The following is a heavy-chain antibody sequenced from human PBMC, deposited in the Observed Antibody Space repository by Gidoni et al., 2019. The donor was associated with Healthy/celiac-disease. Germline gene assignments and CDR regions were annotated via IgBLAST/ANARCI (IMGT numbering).Heavy chain of an antibody. CDR1: GGSISSSSYY. Sequence: QLQLQESGPGLVKPSETLSLTCTVSGGSISSSSYYWGWIRQPPGKGLEWIGSIYYSGSTYYNPSLKSRVTISVDTSKNQFSLKLSSVTAADTAVYYCASWGLGRGYSYGVWGQGTLVTVSS. CDR2: IYYSGST. J-gene: IGHJ4*02. V-gene: IGHV4-39*01. D-gene: IGHD5-18*01. CDR3: ASWGLGRGYSYGV.